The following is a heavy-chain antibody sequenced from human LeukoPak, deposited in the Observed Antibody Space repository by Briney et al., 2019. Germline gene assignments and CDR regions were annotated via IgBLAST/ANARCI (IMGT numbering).Heavy chain of an antibody. Sequence: PSETLSLTCTVSGASISGGAYYWGWIRQLPGKGLEWVAYIYHNGSTYYNPSLKSRLTMSVDTSANQFSLKMNSVTAADRAMYYCARETDSPPPATYYYYGMDVWGQGTTVTVSS. CDR1: GASISGGAYY. J-gene: IGHJ6*02. CDR2: IYHNGST. CDR3: ARETDSPPPATYYYYGMDV. V-gene: IGHV4-31*03. D-gene: IGHD5-12*01.